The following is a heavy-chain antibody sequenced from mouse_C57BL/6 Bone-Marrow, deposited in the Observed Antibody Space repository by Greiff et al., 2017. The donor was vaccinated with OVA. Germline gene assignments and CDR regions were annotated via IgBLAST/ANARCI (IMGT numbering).Heavy chain of an antibody. CDR3: AKNNGFWYFDV. Sequence: VQLQESGPGLVQPSQSLSITCTVSGFSFTSYGVHWVRQSPGKGLEWLGVIWRGGSTDYNAAFMSRLSITKDNSKSQVFFKMNSLQADDTAIYYCAKNNGFWYFDVWGTGTTVTVSS. D-gene: IGHD1-2*01. CDR2: IWRGGST. J-gene: IGHJ1*03. CDR1: GFSFTSYG. V-gene: IGHV2-5*01.